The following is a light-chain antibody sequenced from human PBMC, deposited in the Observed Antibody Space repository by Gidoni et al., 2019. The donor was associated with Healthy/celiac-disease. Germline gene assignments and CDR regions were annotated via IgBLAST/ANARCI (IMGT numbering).Light chain of an antibody. Sequence: DIQLTQSPSFLSASVGDRVTITCWASQGISSYLAWYQQKPGKAPKLLIYAASTLQSWVPSRFSSSGSGTEFTLTISSLQPEDFATYYCQQLNSYPMSSFXQXTKLXIK. CDR1: QGISSY. J-gene: IGKJ2*03. CDR2: AAS. CDR3: QQLNSYPMSS. V-gene: IGKV1-9*01.